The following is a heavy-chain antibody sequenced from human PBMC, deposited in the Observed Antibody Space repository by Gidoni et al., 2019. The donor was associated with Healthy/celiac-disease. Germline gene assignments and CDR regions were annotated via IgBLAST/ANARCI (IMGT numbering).Heavy chain of an antibody. Sequence: LVWVSYISSSGSTIYYAASVKGRFTISRDNAKNSLYLQMNSLRAEDTAVYYCARDRSGSYWTYGMDVWGQGTTVTVSS. V-gene: IGHV3-11*01. D-gene: IGHD1-26*01. CDR2: ISSSGSTI. CDR3: ARDRSGSYWTYGMDV. J-gene: IGHJ6*02.